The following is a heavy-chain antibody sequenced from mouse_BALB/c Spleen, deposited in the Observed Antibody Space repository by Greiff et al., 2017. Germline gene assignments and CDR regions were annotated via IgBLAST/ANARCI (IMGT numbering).Heavy chain of an antibody. CDR3: AREESYYYGSSSFAY. D-gene: IGHD1-1*01. J-gene: IGHJ3*01. Sequence: EVKLQESGPGLVKPSQSLSLTCSVTGYSITSGYYWNWIRQFPGNKLEWMGYISYDGSNNYNPSLKNRISITRDTSKNQFFLKLNSVTTEDTATYYCAREESYYYGSSSFAYWGQGTLVTVSA. CDR1: GYSITSGYY. V-gene: IGHV3-6*02. CDR2: ISYDGSN.